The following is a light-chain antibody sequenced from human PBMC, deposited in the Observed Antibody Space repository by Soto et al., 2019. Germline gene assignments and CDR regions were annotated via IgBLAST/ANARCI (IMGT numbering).Light chain of an antibody. CDR1: QGISTY. V-gene: IGKV1-12*01. Sequence: DTQMTQSPSSVSASIGDRVTITCRASQGISTYLGWYQQKPGRAPKLLIYAASSLHSGVPSRFSGSGSGTDFTLTISSLQPEDFATYYCQQAHSLPLTFGGGTKVEIK. CDR2: AAS. J-gene: IGKJ4*01. CDR3: QQAHSLPLT.